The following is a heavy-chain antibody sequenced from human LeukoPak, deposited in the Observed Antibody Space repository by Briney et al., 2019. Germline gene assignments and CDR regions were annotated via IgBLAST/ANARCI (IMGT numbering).Heavy chain of an antibody. CDR1: GYTLTSYY. J-gene: IGHJ4*02. D-gene: IGHD1-26*01. Sequence: GASVKVSCKASGYTLTSYYMHWVRQAPGQGLEWMGIINPSGGSTSYAQKFQGRVTMTRDMSTSTVYMELSSLRSEDTAVYYCANQLGWYSGSYFGHGLRFDYWGQGTLVTVSS. CDR3: ANQLGWYSGSYFGHGLRFDY. V-gene: IGHV1-46*01. CDR2: INPSGGST.